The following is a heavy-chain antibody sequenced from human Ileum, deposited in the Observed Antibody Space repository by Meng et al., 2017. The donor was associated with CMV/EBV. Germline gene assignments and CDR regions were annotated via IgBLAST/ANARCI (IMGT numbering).Heavy chain of an antibody. V-gene: IGHV3-7*01. CDR3: ARGVYHFDH. CDR2: MKGDGSEI. CDR1: GFTFSAYW. J-gene: IGHJ4*02. Sequence: GESLKISCAASGFTFSAYWMAWVRQAPGKGLEWVAYMKGDGSEIYYVDSVKGRFTISRDNAKNSLYLQMNSLRVEDTAVYYCARGVYHFDHWGQGNLVTVSS.